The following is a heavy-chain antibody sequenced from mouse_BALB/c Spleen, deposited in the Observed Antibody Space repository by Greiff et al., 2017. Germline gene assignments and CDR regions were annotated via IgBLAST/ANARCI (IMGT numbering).Heavy chain of an antibody. CDR2: ISNGGGST. J-gene: IGHJ4*01. CDR1: GFTFSSYT. Sequence: EVHLVESGGGLVQPGGSLKLSCAASGFTFSSYTMSWVRQTPEKRLEWVAYISNGGGSTYYPDTVKGRFTISRDNAKNTLYLQMSSLKSEDTAMYYCARQEATDYWGQGTSVTVSS. V-gene: IGHV5-12-2*01. CDR3: ARQEATDY.